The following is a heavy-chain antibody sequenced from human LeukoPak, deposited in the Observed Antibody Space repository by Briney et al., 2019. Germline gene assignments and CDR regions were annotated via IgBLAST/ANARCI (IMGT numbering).Heavy chain of an antibody. CDR2: VYHSGST. V-gene: IGHV4-4*02. CDR3: ARERKDRDIVVVPAAYDAFDI. CDR1: GGSISSSNW. J-gene: IGHJ3*02. D-gene: IGHD2-2*01. Sequence: SETLSLTCAVSGGSISSSNWWSWVRQPPGKGLEWIGEVYHSGSTNYNPSLKSRVTISVDKSKNQFSLKLSSVTAADTAVYYCARERKDRDIVVVPAAYDAFDIWGQGTMVTVSS.